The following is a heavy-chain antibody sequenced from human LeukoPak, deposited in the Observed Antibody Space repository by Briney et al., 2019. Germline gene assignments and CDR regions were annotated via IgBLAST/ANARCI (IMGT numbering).Heavy chain of an antibody. CDR3: ASTYVVVTAVHDAFHI. CDR2: ISSSGSTI. CDR1: GFTFSDYY. V-gene: IGHV3-11*04. D-gene: IGHD2-21*02. Sequence: SGGSLRLSCAASGFTFSDYYMSWIRQAPGKGLEWVSYISSSGSTIYYADSVKGRFTISRDNAKNSLYLQMNSLRAEDTAVYYCASTYVVVTAVHDAFHIWGQGTMVTVSS. J-gene: IGHJ3*02.